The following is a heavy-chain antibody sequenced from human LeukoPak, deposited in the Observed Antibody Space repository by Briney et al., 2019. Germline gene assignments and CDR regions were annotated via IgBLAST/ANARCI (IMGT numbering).Heavy chain of an antibody. CDR1: GFTFSSYS. CDR3: ARGYKYQLLFSWFDP. CDR2: ISSSSSTI. Sequence: GGSLRLSCVASGFTFSSYSMNWVRQAPGKGLEWVSYISSSSSTIYYADSVKGRFTISRDNAKNSLYLQMNSLRAEDTAVYYCARGYKYQLLFSWFDPWGQGTLVTVSS. J-gene: IGHJ5*02. D-gene: IGHD2-2*01. V-gene: IGHV3-48*04.